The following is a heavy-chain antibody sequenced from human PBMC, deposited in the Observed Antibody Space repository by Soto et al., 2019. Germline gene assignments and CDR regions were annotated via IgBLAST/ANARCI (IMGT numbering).Heavy chain of an antibody. CDR2: DSAYNGNT. CDR1: GFTFTSYG. Sequence: QVQLVQSGAEVKKPGASMKVSCKASGFTFTSYGISCVRQAPGQGLEWMGWDSAYNGNTHYAQKLQGRVTMTTDTSTTTAYMELRSLRSYDTAVYYCSRGGSSWQPHEDYWAQGTLVTVSS. J-gene: IGHJ4*02. D-gene: IGHD6-13*01. V-gene: IGHV1-18*01. CDR3: SRGGSSWQPHEDY.